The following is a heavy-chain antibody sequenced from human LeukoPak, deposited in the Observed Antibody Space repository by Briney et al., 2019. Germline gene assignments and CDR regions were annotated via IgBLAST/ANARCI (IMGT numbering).Heavy chain of an antibody. CDR2: IYYSGST. Sequence: PSETLPLTCTVSGGSISSYYWGWIRQPPGKGLEWIGYIYYSGSTNYNPSLKSRVTISVDTSKNQFSLKLSSVTAADTAVYYCARDLYSSGWWDAFDIWGQGTMVTVSS. CDR1: GGSISSYY. V-gene: IGHV4-59*01. J-gene: IGHJ3*02. D-gene: IGHD6-19*01. CDR3: ARDLYSSGWWDAFDI.